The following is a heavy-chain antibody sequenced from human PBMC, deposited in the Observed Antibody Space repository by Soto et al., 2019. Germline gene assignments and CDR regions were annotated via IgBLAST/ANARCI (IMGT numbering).Heavy chain of an antibody. CDR2: ISSTTNYI. CDR3: ARESEDLTSNFDY. CDR1: GFTFTRYS. V-gene: IGHV3-21*06. J-gene: IGHJ4*02. Sequence: GGSLRLSCAASGFTFTRYSMNWVRQAPGKGLEWVSSISSTTNYIYYGDSMKGRFTISRDKAKNSLYLEMNSLRAEDTAVYYCARESEDLTSNFDYWGQGTLVAVSS.